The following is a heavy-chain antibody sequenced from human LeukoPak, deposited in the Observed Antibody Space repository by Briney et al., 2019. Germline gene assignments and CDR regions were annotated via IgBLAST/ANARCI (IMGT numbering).Heavy chain of an antibody. Sequence: PSETLSLTCAVYGGSFSGYYWSWIRQPPGKGLEWIGEINHSGSTNYNPSLKSRVTISVDTSKNQFSLKLSSVTAADTAVYYCARQRRRKQQLGDSYYMDVWGKGTTVTVSS. CDR2: INHSGST. CDR1: GGSFSGYY. CDR3: ARQRRRKQQLGDSYYMDV. V-gene: IGHV4-34*01. D-gene: IGHD6-13*01. J-gene: IGHJ6*03.